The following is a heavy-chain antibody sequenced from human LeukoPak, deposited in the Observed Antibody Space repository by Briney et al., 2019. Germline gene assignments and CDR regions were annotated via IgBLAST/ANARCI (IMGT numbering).Heavy chain of an antibody. V-gene: IGHV3-7*01. J-gene: IGHJ3*02. CDR2: IKQDGSEK. CDR1: GFTFSSYW. CDR3: ARVGDILTALNAFDI. D-gene: IGHD3-9*01. Sequence: PGGSLRLSCAASGFTFSSYWMSWVRQAPGKGLEGVANIKQDGSEKYYVDSVKGRFTISRDNAKNSLYLQMNSLRAEDTAVYYCARVGDILTALNAFDIWGQGTMVTVSS.